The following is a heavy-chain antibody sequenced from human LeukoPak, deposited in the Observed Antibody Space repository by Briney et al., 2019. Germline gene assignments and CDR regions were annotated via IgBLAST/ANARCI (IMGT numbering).Heavy chain of an antibody. D-gene: IGHD6-19*01. CDR3: AKDSRAVAGPGATFDI. J-gene: IGHJ3*02. CDR2: ISGSGGST. V-gene: IGHV3-23*01. CDR1: EFTFSSYA. Sequence: GGSLRLSCAASEFTFSSYAMSWVRQAPGKGLEWVSAISGSGGSTYYADSVKGRFTISRDNSKNTLYLQMNSLRAEDTAVYYCAKDSRAVAGPGATFDIWGQGTLVTVSS.